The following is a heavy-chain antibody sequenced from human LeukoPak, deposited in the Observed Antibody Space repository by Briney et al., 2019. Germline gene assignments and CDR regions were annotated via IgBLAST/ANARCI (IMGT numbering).Heavy chain of an antibody. CDR3: ARENIAAAGEIIYYYYYMDV. J-gene: IGHJ6*03. D-gene: IGHD6-13*01. V-gene: IGHV3-30*02. Sequence: GGSLRLSCAASGFTFSSYSMNWVRQAPGKGLEWVAFIRYDGSNKYYADSVKGRFTISRDNSKNTPYLQMNSLRAEDTAVYYCARENIAAAGEIIYYYYYMDVWGKGTTVTVSS. CDR1: GFTFSSYS. CDR2: IRYDGSNK.